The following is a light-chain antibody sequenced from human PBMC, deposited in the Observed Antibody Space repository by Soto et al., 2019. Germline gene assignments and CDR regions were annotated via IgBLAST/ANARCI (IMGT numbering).Light chain of an antibody. CDR3: QQYNRYST. Sequence: DIQMTQSPSTLSASVGDRVTITCRASQSISSWLDWYQQKPGKAPKLLIYMASSLESGVPSRFSGSGSGTEFTLTISSLQPDDFASYYCQQYNRYSTFGQGTKVEIK. J-gene: IGKJ2*01. V-gene: IGKV1-5*03. CDR1: QSISSW. CDR2: MAS.